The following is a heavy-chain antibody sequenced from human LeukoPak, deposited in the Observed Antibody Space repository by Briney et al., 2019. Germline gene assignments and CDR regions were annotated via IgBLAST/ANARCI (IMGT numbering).Heavy chain of an antibody. V-gene: IGHV1-24*01. J-gene: IGHJ3*02. D-gene: IGHD1-26*01. CDR3: AAEVGAKAFDI. CDR1: GYTLTELS. Sequence: ASVKVSCKVSGYTLTELSMHWVRQPPGKGLEWMGGFNPEEGETIYAQKFQGRVTMTEDTSTDTAYMELSSLRSEDTAVYYCAAEVGAKAFDIWGQGTMVTVSS. CDR2: FNPEEGET.